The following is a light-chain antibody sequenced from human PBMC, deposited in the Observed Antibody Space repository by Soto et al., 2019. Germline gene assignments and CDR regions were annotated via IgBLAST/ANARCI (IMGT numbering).Light chain of an antibody. CDR1: QRVSCY. V-gene: IGKV3-11*01. J-gene: IGKJ4*01. CDR2: DAS. Sequence: EIVLTRSPATLSFAPGERATLSCRASQRVSCYLACYQQKPGQAPRLLIYDASNRATGIPARFSGSGSGTDFTLTISSLEPEDFAVYYCQQRSNWPLTFGGGTKVEIK. CDR3: QQRSNWPLT.